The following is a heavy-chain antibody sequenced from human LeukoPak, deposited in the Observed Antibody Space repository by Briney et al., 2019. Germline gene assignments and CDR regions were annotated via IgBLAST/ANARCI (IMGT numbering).Heavy chain of an antibody. V-gene: IGHV4-61*02. CDR2: IYTSGST. J-gene: IGHJ4*02. CDR3: ASGSYYFDY. D-gene: IGHD2-2*03. Sequence: PSQTLSLTCTVSGGSISSGSYYWSWIRQPAGKGLEWIGSIYTSGSTNYNPSLKRRVTISVDTSKNQFSLKLSSVTAADTAVYYCASGSYYFDYWGQGTLVTVSS. CDR1: GGSISSGSYY.